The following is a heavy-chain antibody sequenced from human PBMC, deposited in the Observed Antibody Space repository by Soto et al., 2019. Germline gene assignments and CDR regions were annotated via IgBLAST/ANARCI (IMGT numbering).Heavy chain of an antibody. J-gene: IGHJ4*02. D-gene: IGHD3-22*01. Sequence: PGGSLRLSCAASGFTFSSYSMNWVRQAPGKGLEWVSSISSSSSYIYYADSVKGRFTISRDNAKNSLYLQMNSLRAEDTAVYYCASNYDSSGYYYGFDYWGQGTLVTVS. CDR2: ISSSSSYI. CDR3: ASNYDSSGYYYGFDY. CDR1: GFTFSSYS. V-gene: IGHV3-21*01.